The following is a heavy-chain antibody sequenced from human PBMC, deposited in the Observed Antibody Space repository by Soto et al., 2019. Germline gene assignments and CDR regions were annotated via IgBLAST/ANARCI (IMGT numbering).Heavy chain of an antibody. V-gene: IGHV3-9*01. D-gene: IGHD3-9*01. J-gene: IGHJ4*02. Sequence: EVDLVESGGGLAQPGRSLRLSCVASGFTFDDHGMHWVRQIPGRGLEWVSGISWNSGSIVYAESVKGRFTIFRDNAKNSLYLEMNSLRQKDTALYYCVRDTSSGWHLKDHWGQGVQVSVSS. CDR1: GFTFDDHG. CDR2: ISWNSGSI. CDR3: VRDTSSGWHLKDH.